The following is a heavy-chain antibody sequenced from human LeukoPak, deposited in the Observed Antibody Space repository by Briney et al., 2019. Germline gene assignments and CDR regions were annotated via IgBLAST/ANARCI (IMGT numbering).Heavy chain of an antibody. CDR1: GFTFSSYA. CDR2: ISGSGGST. J-gene: IGHJ4*02. CDR3: ARADYYDSSGYYNY. D-gene: IGHD3-22*01. Sequence: PGGSLRLSCAASGFTFSSYAMSWVRQAPGKGLEWVSAISGSGGSTYYADSVKGRFTISRDNSKNTLYLQMNSLRAEDTAVYYCARADYYDSSGYYNYWGQGTLVTVSS. V-gene: IGHV3-23*01.